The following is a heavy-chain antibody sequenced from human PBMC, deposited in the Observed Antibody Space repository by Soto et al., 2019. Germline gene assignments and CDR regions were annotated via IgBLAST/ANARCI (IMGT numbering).Heavy chain of an antibody. Sequence: GGSLRLSCAVSGFNVMSYWMSWVRQAPGKGLEWVASIKEDGSEIYYLHSVRGRFSISRDSAGNALHLTMIYLSAEDTGVYFCARDIGFDYVNWGQGTLVTVSS. CDR2: IKEDGSEI. CDR3: ARDIGFDYVN. CDR1: GFNVMSYW. J-gene: IGHJ4*02. D-gene: IGHD3-16*01. V-gene: IGHV3-7*01.